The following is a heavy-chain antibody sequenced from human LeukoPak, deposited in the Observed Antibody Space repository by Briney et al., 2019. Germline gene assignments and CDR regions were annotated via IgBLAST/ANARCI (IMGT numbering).Heavy chain of an antibody. CDR2: IKQDGSEI. V-gene: IGHV3-7*03. Sequence: PGGSLRLSCAASGFTFSSYWMSWVRQAPGKGLEWVANIKQDGSEIYYVDSVKGRFTISRDNAKNSLYLQMNSLRAEDTAVYYCASLYCSGGSCYSGLDAFDIWGQGTMVTVSS. CDR3: ASLYCSGGSCYSGLDAFDI. CDR1: GFTFSSYW. J-gene: IGHJ3*02. D-gene: IGHD2-15*01.